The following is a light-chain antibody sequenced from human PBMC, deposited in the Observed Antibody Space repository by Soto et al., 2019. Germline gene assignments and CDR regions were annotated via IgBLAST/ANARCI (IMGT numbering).Light chain of an antibody. CDR3: QQYEDLPLT. V-gene: IGKV1-33*01. CDR2: DAS. J-gene: IGKJ4*01. Sequence: DIQMTQSPSSLSASVGDRVTITCQASQDISNYLNWYQQKPGKAPKLLIFDASNVETGVPSRFSGSGSGTDFTFTIHSLQSEDAATYYCQQYEDLPLTFGGGTKVDIK. CDR1: QDISNY.